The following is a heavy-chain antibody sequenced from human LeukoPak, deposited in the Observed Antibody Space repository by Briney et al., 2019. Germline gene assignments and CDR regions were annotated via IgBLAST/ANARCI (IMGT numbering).Heavy chain of an antibody. Sequence: GASVKVSCKASGGTFSSYAISWVRQAPGQGLEWMRRIIPILGIANYAQKFQGRVTITADKSTSTAYMELSSLRSEDTAVYYCARAEFIANYDSSGYFNYPFDYWGQGTLVTVSS. D-gene: IGHD3-22*01. J-gene: IGHJ4*02. CDR2: IIPILGIA. CDR1: GGTFSSYA. CDR3: ARAEFIANYDSSGYFNYPFDY. V-gene: IGHV1-69*04.